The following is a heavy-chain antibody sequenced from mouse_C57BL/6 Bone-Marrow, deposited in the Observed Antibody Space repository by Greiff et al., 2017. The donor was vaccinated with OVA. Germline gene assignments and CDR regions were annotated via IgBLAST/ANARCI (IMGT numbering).Heavy chain of an antibody. D-gene: IGHD1-1*01. CDR2: IYPGNSDT. V-gene: IGHV1-5*01. CDR3: TITTVVEYYYAMDY. CDR1: GYTFTSYW. Sequence: EVQLQQSGPVLARPGASVKMSCKTSGYTFTSYWMHWVKQRPGQGLEWIGAIYPGNSDTSYNQKFKGKAKLTAVTSASTAYMELSSLTNEDSAVYYGTITTVVEYYYAMDYWGQGTSVTVSS. J-gene: IGHJ4*01.